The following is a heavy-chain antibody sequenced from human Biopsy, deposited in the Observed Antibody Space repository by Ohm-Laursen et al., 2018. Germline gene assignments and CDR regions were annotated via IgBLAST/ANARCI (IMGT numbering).Heavy chain of an antibody. J-gene: IGHJ6*02. D-gene: IGHD3-10*01. V-gene: IGHV3-21*01. CDR1: GFSLRNYT. Sequence: GSLRLSCAASGFSLRNYTINWVRQAPGKGLEWVSSITSRTSSTYYADSVKGRVTISRDNANNSVSLQMNNLRVDDTAVYYCARWYGDLFYYYNGMDVWGQGTTVTVSS. CDR2: ITSRTSST. CDR3: ARWYGDLFYYYNGMDV.